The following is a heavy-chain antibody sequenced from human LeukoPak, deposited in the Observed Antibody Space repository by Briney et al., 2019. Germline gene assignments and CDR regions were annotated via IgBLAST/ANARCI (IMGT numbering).Heavy chain of an antibody. J-gene: IGHJ4*02. D-gene: IGHD3-10*01. Sequence: GGSLRLSCAASGFTFSSYAMSWVRQAPGKGLEWVSAISGSGGSTYYADSVKGRFTISRDNSKNTLYLQMNSLRAEDTAVYYCARDWATYYYGSGSYYNGLQNWGQGTLVTVSS. CDR3: ARDWATYYYGSGSYYNGLQN. CDR2: ISGSGGST. CDR1: GFTFSSYA. V-gene: IGHV3-23*01.